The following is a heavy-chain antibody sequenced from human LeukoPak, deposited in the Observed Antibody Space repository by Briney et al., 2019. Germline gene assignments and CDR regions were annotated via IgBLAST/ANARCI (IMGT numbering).Heavy chain of an antibody. CDR2: ISNSADRT. J-gene: IGHJ3*02. V-gene: IGHV3-23*01. Sequence: GGSLRLSCAASGFTFSSFGMSWVRQVPGKGLEWVSGISNSADRTYYADHVRGRFTISRDNSENTVVLQMNSLRAEDTAVYYCARVGIWGQGTMVTVSS. CDR3: ARVGI. CDR1: GFTFSSFG.